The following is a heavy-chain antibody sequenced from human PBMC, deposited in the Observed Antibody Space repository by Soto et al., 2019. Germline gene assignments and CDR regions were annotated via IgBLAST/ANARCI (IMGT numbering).Heavy chain of an antibody. CDR2: IEQGGSEK. V-gene: IGHV3-7*03. Sequence: GGSLRLSCAASGFTFSSYWMSWVRQAPGKGLEWVANIEQGGSEKYYVDSVKGRFTISRDNAKNTLYLQMNSLRAEDTAVYYCAKEPGIAVAGTNWFDPWGQGTLVTVSS. D-gene: IGHD6-19*01. CDR3: AKEPGIAVAGTNWFDP. J-gene: IGHJ5*02. CDR1: GFTFSSYW.